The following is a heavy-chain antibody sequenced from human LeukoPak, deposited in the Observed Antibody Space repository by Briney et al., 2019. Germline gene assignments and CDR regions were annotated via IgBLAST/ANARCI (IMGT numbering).Heavy chain of an antibody. CDR3: TSIPGAQVVPSHYYYYMDV. D-gene: IGHD6-13*01. CDR2: INSDGSST. Sequence: GGSLRLSCAASGFTFSSYWMHWVRQAPGKGLVWVSRINSDGSSTSYADSVKGRFTISRDNAKNTLYLQMNGLRAEDTAVYYCTSIPGAQVVPSHYYYYMDVWGKGTTVTVSS. CDR1: GFTFSSYW. V-gene: IGHV3-74*01. J-gene: IGHJ6*03.